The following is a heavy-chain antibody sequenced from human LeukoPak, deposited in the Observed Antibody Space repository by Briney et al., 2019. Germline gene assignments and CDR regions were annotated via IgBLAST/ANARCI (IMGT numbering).Heavy chain of an antibody. CDR3: ARSLGWFDS. CDR2: INSDGSST. D-gene: IGHD3-10*01. J-gene: IGHJ5*01. V-gene: IGHV3-74*03. Sequence: GGSLRLSCAASGFTFSVYYMFWVRQAPGKGLVWVSRINSDGSSTTYADSVKGRFTISRDNAKNTLYLQMNSLRVEDTAVYYCARSLGWFDSWGQGTLVTVSS. CDR1: GFTFSVYY.